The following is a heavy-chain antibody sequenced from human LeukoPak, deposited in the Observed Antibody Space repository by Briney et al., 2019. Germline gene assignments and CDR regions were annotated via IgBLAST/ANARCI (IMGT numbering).Heavy chain of an antibody. V-gene: IGHV3-74*01. CDR1: GFTFSSYS. J-gene: IGHJ5*02. Sequence: GGSLRLSCAASGFTFSSYSMNWVRQAPGKGLEWVSRINSDGSSTSYADSVKGRFTISRDNAKNTLYLQMNSLRVEDTAVYYCVSSYCSGGSCYSASGSWGQGTLVTVSS. D-gene: IGHD2-15*01. CDR3: VSSYCSGGSCYSASGS. CDR2: INSDGSST.